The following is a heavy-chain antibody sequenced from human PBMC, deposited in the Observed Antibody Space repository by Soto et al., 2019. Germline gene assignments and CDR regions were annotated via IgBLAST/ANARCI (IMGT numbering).Heavy chain of an antibody. J-gene: IGHJ4*02. CDR2: IDIFSSTI. D-gene: IGHD2-15*01. CDR3: ARDGVAEIDY. V-gene: IGHV3-48*02. Sequence: EVQLVESGGGLVQPGGSLRLSCAASGFTFSDYNMIWVRQAPGKGLQWVSYIDIFSSTIYYSDSVRGRFTLSRANAKNSLYLQMNSLRDEDTAVYYCARDGVAEIDYWGQGTRVTVSS. CDR1: GFTFSDYN.